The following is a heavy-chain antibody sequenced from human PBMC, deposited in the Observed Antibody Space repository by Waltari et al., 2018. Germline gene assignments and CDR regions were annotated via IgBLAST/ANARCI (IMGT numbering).Heavy chain of an antibody. J-gene: IGHJ5*02. Sequence: QLQLQESGPGLVKPSETLSLTCTVSGGSISSDSYYWGWIRQPPGKGLEWIGIISYSGGAYYNPSLKSRVTISVDTSKNQFSLKLSSVTAADTAVYYCARLRYHIVTGYGWFDPWGLGTLVTVSS. CDR3: ARLRYHIVTGYGWFDP. D-gene: IGHD3-9*01. CDR1: GGSISSDSYY. V-gene: IGHV4-39*01. CDR2: ISYSGGA.